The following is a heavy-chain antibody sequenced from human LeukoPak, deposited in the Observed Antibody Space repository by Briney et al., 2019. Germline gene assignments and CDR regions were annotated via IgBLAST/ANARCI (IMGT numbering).Heavy chain of an antibody. D-gene: IGHD3-10*01. V-gene: IGHV4-61*02. CDR3: ARGDLWLGELSLN. J-gene: IGHJ4*02. CDR1: GGSISSGSYY. CDR2: IYTSGST. Sequence: SQTLSLTCTVSGGSISSGSYYWSWLRQPAGKGLEWIGRIYTSGSTNYNPSLKSRVTISVDTSKNQFSLKLSSVTAADTAVYYCARGDLWLGELSLNWGQGTLVTVSS.